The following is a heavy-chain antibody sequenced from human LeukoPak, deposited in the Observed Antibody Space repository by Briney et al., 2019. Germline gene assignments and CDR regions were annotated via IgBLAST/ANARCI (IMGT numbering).Heavy chain of an antibody. Sequence: GGSLRLSCAASGFTFSNAWMSWVRQAPGKGLEWVGRIKSKTDGGTTDYAAPVKGRFTISRDDSKNTLYLQMNSLKTEDTAVYYCTTDGPPRYCSSTSCYPDAFDIWGQGTMVTVSS. CDR2: IKSKTDGGTT. J-gene: IGHJ3*02. D-gene: IGHD2-2*01. CDR1: GFTFSNAW. CDR3: TTDGPPRYCSSTSCYPDAFDI. V-gene: IGHV3-15*01.